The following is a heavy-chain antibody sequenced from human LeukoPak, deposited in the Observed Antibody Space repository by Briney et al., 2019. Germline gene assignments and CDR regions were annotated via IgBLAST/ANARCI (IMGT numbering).Heavy chain of an antibody. V-gene: IGHV1-2*02. CDR2: INPNSGDT. D-gene: IGHD3-9*01. Sequence: GASVKVSCKASGYTFIGYYMHWVRQAPGQGLEWMGRINPNSGDTDYVQKFQGRVTMTRDTSIGTAYMELNRLRSDDTAVYYCASYYDILTAAFDIWGQGTMVTVSS. J-gene: IGHJ3*02. CDR1: GYTFIGYY. CDR3: ASYYDILTAAFDI.